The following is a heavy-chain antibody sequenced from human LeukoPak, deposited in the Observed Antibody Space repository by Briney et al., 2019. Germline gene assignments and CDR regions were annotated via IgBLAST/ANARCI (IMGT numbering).Heavy chain of an antibody. Sequence: SETLSLTCAVCGGSFSYYYLSWIRQPPGKGLEWIGEINHSGITNYNPSLKSRVTISADTSKNQFSLKLTSVTAADTAVYYCANPARDFADSGAIAWWGQGTLVTVSS. V-gene: IGHV4-34*01. CDR2: INHSGIT. D-gene: IGHD4-17*01. CDR1: GGSFSYYY. J-gene: IGHJ4*02. CDR3: ANPARDFADSGAIAW.